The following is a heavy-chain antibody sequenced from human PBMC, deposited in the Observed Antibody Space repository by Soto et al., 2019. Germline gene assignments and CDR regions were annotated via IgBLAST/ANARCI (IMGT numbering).Heavy chain of an antibody. CDR1: GASITSNNW. D-gene: IGHD6-13*01. CDR2: IYHSGGT. Sequence: QVQLQESGPGQVKPSGTLSLTCAVSGASITSNNWWTWVRQPPGKGLEWIGEIYHSGGTNYNHSRKGRVTMSLDISKNQFSLKLTSVTAAATATYFCARDGHDVIAATTMGYDFWGQGTLVTVSS. J-gene: IGHJ4*02. CDR3: ARDGHDVIAATTMGYDF. V-gene: IGHV4-4*02.